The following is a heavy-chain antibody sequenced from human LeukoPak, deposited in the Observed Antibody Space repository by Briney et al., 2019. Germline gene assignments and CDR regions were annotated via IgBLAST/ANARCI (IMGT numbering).Heavy chain of an antibody. Sequence: SETLSLTCTVSGGSISSYYWSWIRQPPGKGLEWIGYIYYSGSTNYNPSLKSRVTISVDTSKNQFSLKLSSVTAADTAVYYCARGGYFDWSVDYWGQGTLVTVSA. CDR3: ARGGYFDWSVDY. D-gene: IGHD3-9*01. J-gene: IGHJ4*02. V-gene: IGHV4-59*01. CDR2: IYYSGST. CDR1: GGSISSYY.